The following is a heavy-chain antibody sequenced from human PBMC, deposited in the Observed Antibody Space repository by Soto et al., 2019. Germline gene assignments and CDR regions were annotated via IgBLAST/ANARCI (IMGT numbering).Heavy chain of an antibody. D-gene: IGHD3-3*01. Sequence: PSETLSLTLTVSGGSIRTTRFYWSWIRQHPGKGLEWIAYIYHSGGTKYNPSLKSRVTMSLDTSKNQFSLILSSVNAADTAVYYCARGQRFSDSFDPWGQGTLVTVSS. CDR2: IYHSGGT. V-gene: IGHV4-61*05. J-gene: IGHJ5*02. CDR3: ARGQRFSDSFDP. CDR1: GGSIRTTRFY.